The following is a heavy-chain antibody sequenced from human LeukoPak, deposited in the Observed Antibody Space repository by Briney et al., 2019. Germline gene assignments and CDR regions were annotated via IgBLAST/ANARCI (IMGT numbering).Heavy chain of an antibody. CDR2: ISSGSGTT. V-gene: IGHV3-48*01. CDR3: AKDRGNDYGVFDY. J-gene: IGHJ4*02. CDR1: GFTFSNAW. Sequence: PGGSLRLSCAASGFTFSNAWMNWVRQTPGKGLEWISYISSGSGTTYYGDSVQGRFVTSRDNAKNSLHLQMNSLRAEDTGVYYCAKDRGNDYGVFDYWGQGILVTVSS. D-gene: IGHD4-17*01.